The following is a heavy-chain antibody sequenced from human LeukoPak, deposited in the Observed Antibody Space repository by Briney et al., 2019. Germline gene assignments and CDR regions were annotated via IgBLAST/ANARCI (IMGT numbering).Heavy chain of an antibody. Sequence: PSETLSLTCTVSGGSISSSSHYWGWLRQPPGKGLEWIGSIYYSGSFYYNPSLKSRVTIAVDTSKNQFSLKLSSVTAADTAVYYCARTIVGAPDYWGQGTLVTVSS. CDR3: ARTIVGAPDY. V-gene: IGHV4-39*01. CDR1: GGSISSSSHY. J-gene: IGHJ4*02. D-gene: IGHD1-26*01. CDR2: IYYSGSF.